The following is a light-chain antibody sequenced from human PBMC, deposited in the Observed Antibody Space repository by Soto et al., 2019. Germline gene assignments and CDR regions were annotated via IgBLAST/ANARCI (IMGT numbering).Light chain of an antibody. Sequence: DIPMTQFPPTLSASIGDRVTITCRASQTISRSLAWYQQKPGKAPKLLIYKASTLETGVPSRCSGSGSGTEFTLTISSLQPDDFATYYCQQYDSYSPYTFGQGTRLEI. J-gene: IGKJ2*01. CDR2: KAS. V-gene: IGKV1-5*03. CDR1: QTISRS. CDR3: QQYDSYSPYT.